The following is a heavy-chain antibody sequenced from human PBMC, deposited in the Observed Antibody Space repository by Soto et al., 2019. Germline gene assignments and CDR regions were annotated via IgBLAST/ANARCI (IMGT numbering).Heavy chain of an antibody. CDR1: GVSISSVSISSNY. D-gene: IGHD6-19*01. J-gene: IGHJ4*02. CDR3: ARIPYSSASFGY. Sequence: SETLSLTCTVSGVSISSVSISSNYWGWIRQPPGKGLECIGSMSYSGNTNYNPSLKSRVTISIDTSKNQFSLKLSSVTAADTAVYYCARIPYSSASFGYWGQGTLVTVSS. V-gene: IGHV4-61*01. CDR2: MSYSGNT.